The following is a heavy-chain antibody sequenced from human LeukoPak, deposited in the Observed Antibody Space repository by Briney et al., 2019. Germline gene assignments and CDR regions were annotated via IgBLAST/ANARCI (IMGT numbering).Heavy chain of an antibody. CDR1: GFTFSSSA. CDR2: IKEDGSEK. J-gene: IGHJ4*02. V-gene: IGHV3-7*01. CDR3: ARDYGGWAY. Sequence: PGGSLRLSCAASGFTFSSSAMSWVRQVPGKGPEWVANIKEDGSEKYYVDSVKGRFTISRDNAKNSLYLQMNSLRAEDTAVYYCARDYGGWAYWGQGTLVIVSS. D-gene: IGHD4-23*01.